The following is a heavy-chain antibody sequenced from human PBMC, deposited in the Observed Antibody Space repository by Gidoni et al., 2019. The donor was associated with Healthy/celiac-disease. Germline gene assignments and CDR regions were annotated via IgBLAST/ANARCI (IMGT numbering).Heavy chain of an antibody. Sequence: GSISSGGYSWSWIRQPPGKGLELIWYIYHSGSTYYNPSLKSRVTISVDRSKNQFSLKLSSVTAADTAVYYCASGPGAEYFQHWGQGTLVTVSS. V-gene: IGHV4-30-2*01. CDR1: GSISSGGYS. CDR2: IYHSGST. CDR3: ASGPGAEYFQH. J-gene: IGHJ1*01.